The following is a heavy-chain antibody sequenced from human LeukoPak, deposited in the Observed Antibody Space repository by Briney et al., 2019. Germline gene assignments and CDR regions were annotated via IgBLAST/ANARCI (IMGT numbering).Heavy chain of an antibody. V-gene: IGHV3-23*01. J-gene: IGHJ3*02. CDR2: ISGSGGST. CDR3: AKDWWYCSGGSCPLDAFDI. D-gene: IGHD2-15*01. CDR1: GFTFSSYA. Sequence: GGSLRLSCAASGFTFSSYAMSWVRQAPGKGLEWVSAISGSGGSTYYADSVKGRFTISRENSKNTLYLQMTSLRAEDTAVYYCAKDWWYCSGGSCPLDAFDIWGQGTMVTVSS.